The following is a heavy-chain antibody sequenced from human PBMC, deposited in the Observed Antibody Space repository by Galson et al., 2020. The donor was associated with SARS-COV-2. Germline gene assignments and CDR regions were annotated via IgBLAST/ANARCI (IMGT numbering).Heavy chain of an antibody. D-gene: IGHD1-26*01. V-gene: IGHV1-2*02. Sequence: ASVKVSCKASGYTFTDYYMHWVRQAPGQGLEWMGWINPNSGGTNYAQKFQGRVTMTRDMSTSTAYMELSRLRSDDTAVYYCARDQGGGSYRLGLDYWGQGTLVTVSS. CDR3: ARDQGGGSYRLGLDY. J-gene: IGHJ4*02. CDR2: INPNSGGT. CDR1: GYTFTDYY.